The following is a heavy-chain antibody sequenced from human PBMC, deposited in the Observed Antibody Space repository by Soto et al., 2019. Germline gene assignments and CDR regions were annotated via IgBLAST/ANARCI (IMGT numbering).Heavy chain of an antibody. CDR1: GDSVSSISAT. CDR2: TYYRSKWNN. Sequence: PSQTLSLTCAISGDSVSSISATWNWIRQSPSRGLEWLGRTYYRSKWNNDYALSVNSRISINPVTSKNQFSLQLHSVTPADTAVYFCARGESGSYYVGAFDIWGRGTMVTVSS. J-gene: IGHJ3*02. CDR3: ARGESGSYYVGAFDI. V-gene: IGHV6-1*01. D-gene: IGHD1-26*01.